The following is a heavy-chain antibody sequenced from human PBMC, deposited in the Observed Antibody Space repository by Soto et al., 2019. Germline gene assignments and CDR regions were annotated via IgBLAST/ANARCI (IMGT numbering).Heavy chain of an antibody. CDR3: AKDQATSLCPHHYLDV. D-gene: IGHD5-12*01. CDR2: ITGRDGLT. Sequence: EVQLLESGGGLVQPGGSLRLSCAASGFNLRSYAMSWVRQAPGKGLEWVSIITGRDGLTYHADFVEGRFTISKDNSKNTLYLQMNSLRAEDTAVYYCAKDQATSLCPHHYLDVWGKWTTVTVSS. CDR1: GFNLRSYA. V-gene: IGHV3-23*01. J-gene: IGHJ6*03.